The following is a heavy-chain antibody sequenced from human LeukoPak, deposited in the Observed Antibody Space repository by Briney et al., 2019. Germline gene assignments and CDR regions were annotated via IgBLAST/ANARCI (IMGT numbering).Heavy chain of an antibody. D-gene: IGHD3-9*01. CDR1: GGSISSYY. Sequence: SETLSLTCTVSGGSISSYYWSWIRQPPGKGLEWIGYIYYSGSTNYNPSLKSRVAISVDTSKNQFSLKLSSVTAADTAMYYCASEVLTGPLPIWGQGTMVTVSS. J-gene: IGHJ3*02. CDR2: IYYSGST. CDR3: ASEVLTGPLPI. V-gene: IGHV4-59*01.